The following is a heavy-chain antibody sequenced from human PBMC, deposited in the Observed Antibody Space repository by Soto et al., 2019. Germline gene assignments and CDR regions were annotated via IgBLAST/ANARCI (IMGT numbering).Heavy chain of an antibody. Sequence: VQLVQSGTEVKKPGSSVKLSCKASGGSFNFAMSWVRQAPGQGLEWMGGITPIFPTPVEAPKFQGRVTITADEPTATVSIGLSSLRSEDAAVYFCVFRGGWVSHIEYWGLGSLVIVSS. V-gene: IGHV1-69*01. CDR3: VFRGGWVSHIEY. D-gene: IGHD3-16*01. CDR1: GGSFNFA. J-gene: IGHJ4*02. CDR2: ITPIFPTP.